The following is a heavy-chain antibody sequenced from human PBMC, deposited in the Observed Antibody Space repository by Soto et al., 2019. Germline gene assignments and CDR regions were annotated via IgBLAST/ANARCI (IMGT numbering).Heavy chain of an antibody. Sequence: EVQLVESGGGLVQPGGSLRLSCAASGFTFSSYWMHWVRQAPGKGLVWVSRINSEGSSTSYADSVKGRFTISRDNAKNTLYLKMKSLSAEDAEVYYCVRTSLVVAAATREDYWGQGTLVTVSS. V-gene: IGHV3-74*01. J-gene: IGHJ4*02. CDR2: INSEGSST. CDR1: GFTFSSYW. D-gene: IGHD2-15*01. CDR3: VRTSLVVAAATREDY.